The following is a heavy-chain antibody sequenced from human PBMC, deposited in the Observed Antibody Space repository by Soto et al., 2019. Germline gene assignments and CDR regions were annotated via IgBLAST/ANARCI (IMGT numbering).Heavy chain of an antibody. D-gene: IGHD3-10*01. V-gene: IGHV5-51*01. Sequence: VESLKISCQGSGYSFTSYWIGWVRQMPGKGLEWMGIIYPGDSDTRYSPSFQGQVTISADKSISTAYLQWSSLKASDTAMYYCARLHYYGSGSYISWFDPWGQGTLVTVSS. J-gene: IGHJ5*02. CDR2: IYPGDSDT. CDR1: GYSFTSYW. CDR3: ARLHYYGSGSYISWFDP.